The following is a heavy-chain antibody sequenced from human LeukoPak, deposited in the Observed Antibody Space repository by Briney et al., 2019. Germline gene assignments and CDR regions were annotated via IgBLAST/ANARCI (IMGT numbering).Heavy chain of an antibody. V-gene: IGHV4-34*01. Sequence: SETLSLTCAVYGGSFSGYYWSWIRQPPGKGLEWIGEINHSGSTNYNPSLKSRVTISVDTSKNQFSLKLSSVTAADTAVYYCARGGSLGYCSSTSCYVSGYFDYWGQGTLVTVSS. CDR3: ARGGSLGYCSSTSCYVSGYFDY. CDR2: INHSGST. D-gene: IGHD2-2*01. J-gene: IGHJ4*02. CDR1: GGSFSGYY.